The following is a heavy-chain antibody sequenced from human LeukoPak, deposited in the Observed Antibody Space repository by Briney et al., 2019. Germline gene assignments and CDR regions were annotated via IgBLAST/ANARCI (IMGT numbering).Heavy chain of an antibody. D-gene: IGHD6-19*01. CDR1: GGSISSGDYY. V-gene: IGHV4-30-4*08. J-gene: IGHJ3*02. Sequence: PSETLSLTCTVSGGSISSGDYYWSWIRQPPGKGLEWIGYIYYSGSTYYNPSLKSRVTISVDTSKNQFSLKLSSVTAADTAVYYCARESAVGQRDAFDIWGQGTMVTVSS. CDR3: ARESAVGQRDAFDI. CDR2: IYYSGST.